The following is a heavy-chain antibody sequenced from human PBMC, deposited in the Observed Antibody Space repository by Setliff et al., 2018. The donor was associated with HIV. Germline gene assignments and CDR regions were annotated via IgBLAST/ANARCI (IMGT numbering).Heavy chain of an antibody. CDR3: ARGALLAVFDFDY. D-gene: IGHD3-10*01. J-gene: IGHJ4*01. V-gene: IGHV1-3*01. Sequence: ASVKVACKASGDTFTTYSMHGVRQAPGQSLAWMGWINGGKGDTKYSQDLQGRLTITRDTAANTAYMELSSLRSDDTAVYFCARGALLAVFDFDYWGHGTLVTVSS. CDR2: INGGKGDT. CDR1: GDTFTTYS.